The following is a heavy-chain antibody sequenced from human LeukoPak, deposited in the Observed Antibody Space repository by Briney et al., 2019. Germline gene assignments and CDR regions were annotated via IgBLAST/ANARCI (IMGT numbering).Heavy chain of an antibody. V-gene: IGHV2-5*02. Sequence: SGPTLVNPTQTLTLTCTFSGFSLSTSGVGVGWIRQPPGKALEWLALIYWDDDKRYSPSLKSRLTITKDTSKNQVVLTMTNMDPVDTATYYCAHIRGFITILGVVRDYYYYMDVWGKGTTVTVSS. J-gene: IGHJ6*03. CDR1: GFSLSTSGVG. CDR2: IYWDDDK. D-gene: IGHD3-3*01. CDR3: AHIRGFITILGVVRDYYYYMDV.